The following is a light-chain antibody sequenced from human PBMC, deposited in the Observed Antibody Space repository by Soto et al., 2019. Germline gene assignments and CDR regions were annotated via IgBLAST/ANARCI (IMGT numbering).Light chain of an antibody. CDR2: TNT. CDR1: TSNIGDNP. V-gene: IGLV1-44*01. CDR3: ASWDGSLNVVV. J-gene: IGLJ2*01. Sequence: QSVLTQPPSASGTPGQRVTISCSGSTSNIGDNPVSWYQHLPGTAPKLLIYTNTQRPSGVPDRFSGSKSGTSASLAVSGLLSEDEADYYCASWDGSLNVVVFGGGTKLTVL.